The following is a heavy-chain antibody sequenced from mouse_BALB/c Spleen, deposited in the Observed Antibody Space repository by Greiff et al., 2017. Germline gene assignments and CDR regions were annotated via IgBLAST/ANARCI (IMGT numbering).Heavy chain of an antibody. D-gene: IGHD1-1*01. J-gene: IGHJ4*01. CDR3: ARDRDYYGSSYAMDY. V-gene: IGHV5-6-3*01. CDR2: INSNGGST. Sequence: EVKLMESGGGLVQPGGSLKLSCAASGFTFSSYGMSWVRQTPDKRLELVATINSNGGSTYYPDSVKGRFTISRDNAKNTLYLQMSSLKSEDTAMYYCARDRDYYGSSYAMDYWGQGTSVTVSS. CDR1: GFTFSSYG.